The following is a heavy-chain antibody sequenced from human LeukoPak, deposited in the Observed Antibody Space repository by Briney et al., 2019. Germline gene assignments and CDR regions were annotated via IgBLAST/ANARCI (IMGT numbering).Heavy chain of an antibody. V-gene: IGHV1-18*01. J-gene: IGHJ5*02. Sequence: ASGKVSCKASGYTFTSYGISWVRQAPGQGLEWMGWISAYNGNTNYAQKLQGRVTMTTDTSTSTAYMELRSLRSDDTAVYYCARQVVIAAAGTGWFDPWGQGTLVTVSS. CDR1: GYTFTSYG. CDR3: ARQVVIAAAGTGWFDP. CDR2: ISAYNGNT. D-gene: IGHD6-13*01.